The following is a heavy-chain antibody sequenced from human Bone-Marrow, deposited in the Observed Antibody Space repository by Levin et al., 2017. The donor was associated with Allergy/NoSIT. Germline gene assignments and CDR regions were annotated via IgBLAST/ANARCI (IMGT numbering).Heavy chain of an antibody. V-gene: IGHV2-70*11. Sequence: SGPTLVKPTQTLTLTCTFSGFSLSTSGMCVSWIRQPPGKALEWLARIDWDDDKYYSTSLKTRLTISKDTSKNQVVLTMTNMDPVDTATYYCARTIFYSSSSHYYYYGMDVWGQGTTVTVSS. CDR1: GFSLSTSGMC. D-gene: IGHD6-6*01. CDR3: ARTIFYSSSSHYYYYGMDV. J-gene: IGHJ6*02. CDR2: IDWDDDK.